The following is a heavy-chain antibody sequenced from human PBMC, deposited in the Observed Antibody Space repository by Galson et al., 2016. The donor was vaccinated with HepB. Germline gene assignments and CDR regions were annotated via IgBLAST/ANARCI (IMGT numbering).Heavy chain of an antibody. J-gene: IGHJ5*02. D-gene: IGHD1/OR15-1a*01. CDR3: ARSPDRWDNSNWFDP. Sequence: TLSLTCTVSGGSISRAGYYWTWIRQHPGKGLEWIGYIYYSGTTYYNPSLKSRVTISVDTSKNQVFLALSSVTAADTAVYYWARSPDRWDNSNWFDPWGQGTLVTVSS. CDR2: IYYSGTT. V-gene: IGHV4-31*03. CDR1: GGSISRAGYY.